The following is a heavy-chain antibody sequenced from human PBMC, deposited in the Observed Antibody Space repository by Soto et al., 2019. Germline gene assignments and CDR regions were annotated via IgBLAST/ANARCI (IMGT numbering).Heavy chain of an antibody. CDR3: ASYYDSSGYYAYYFDY. Sequence: SETLSLTCTVSGGSISSGCYYWSWIRQHPGKGLEWIGYIYYSGSTYYNPSLKSRVTISVDTSKNQFSLKLSSVTAADTAVYYCASYYDSSGYYAYYFDYWGQGTLVTRLL. D-gene: IGHD3-22*01. V-gene: IGHV4-31*03. CDR2: IYYSGST. J-gene: IGHJ4*02. CDR1: GGSISSGCYY.